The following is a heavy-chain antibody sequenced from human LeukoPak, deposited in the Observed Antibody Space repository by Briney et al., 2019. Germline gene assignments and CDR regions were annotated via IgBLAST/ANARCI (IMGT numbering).Heavy chain of an antibody. D-gene: IGHD3-3*01. CDR2: INLSGGST. V-gene: IGHV3-23*01. CDR1: GFTFSNYA. CDR3: ARDYDFWSGYYSPTRGYFGY. J-gene: IGHJ4*02. Sequence: GGSLRLSCATSGFTFSNYAMTWVRQAPGKGLEWVSTINLSGGSTYFTDSVKGRFTISRGNSKNTLYLQMDSMRAEDTAVYYCARDYDFWSGYYSPTRGYFGYWGQGTLVTVSS.